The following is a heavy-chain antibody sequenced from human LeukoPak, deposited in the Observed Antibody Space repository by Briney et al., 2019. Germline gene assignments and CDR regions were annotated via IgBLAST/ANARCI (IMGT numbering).Heavy chain of an antibody. J-gene: IGHJ5*02. CDR1: GYSLSSGYY. CDR3: ARGSTTGTTSYFDP. CDR2: IYHSGST. D-gene: IGHD1-1*01. Sequence: PSETLSLTCTVSGYSLSSGYYWGWIRQPPGKGLEWIGSIYHSGSTYYNLSFKSRVTISLNTSKNYFSLKLNSVTAADTAVYYCARGSTTGTTSYFDPWGQGTLVTVSS. V-gene: IGHV4-38-2*02.